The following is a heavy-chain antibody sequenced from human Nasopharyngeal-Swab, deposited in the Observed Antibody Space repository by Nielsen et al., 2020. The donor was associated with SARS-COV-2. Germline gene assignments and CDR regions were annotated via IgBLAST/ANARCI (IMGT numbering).Heavy chain of an antibody. J-gene: IGHJ4*02. D-gene: IGHD1-7*01. CDR2: IYYSGST. Sequence: SETLSLTCTVSGGSISSYYWSWIRQPPGKGLEWIGYIYYSGSTNYNPSLKSRVTISVDTSKNQFSLKLSSVTAADTAVYYRASESRVNWNYAFDYWGQGTLVTVSS. V-gene: IGHV4-59*08. CDR3: ASESRVNWNYAFDY. CDR1: GGSISSYY.